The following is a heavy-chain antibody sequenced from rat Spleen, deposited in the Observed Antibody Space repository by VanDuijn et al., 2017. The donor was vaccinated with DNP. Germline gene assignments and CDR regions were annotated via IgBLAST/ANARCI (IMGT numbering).Heavy chain of an antibody. J-gene: IGHJ3*01. CDR2: VWYDGDT. CDR1: GFSLTSGS. Sequence: CTVSGFSLTSGSVTWVRQPSGKRPEWMGRVWYDGDTAYNSALKSRLTISRDTSNNQVFLKMNSLQTDDAGTYYCIRDGGGNWFAHWGQGTLVTVSS. CDR3: IRDGGGNWFAH. V-gene: IGHV2-63*01.